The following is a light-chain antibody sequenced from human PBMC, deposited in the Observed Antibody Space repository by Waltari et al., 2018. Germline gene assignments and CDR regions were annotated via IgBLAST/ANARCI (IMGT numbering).Light chain of an antibody. CDR2: RNN. CDR1: TSNIGRNY. J-gene: IGLJ3*02. Sequence: QSVLTQPPSASGTPGQRVTIPCSGSTSNIGRNYGYWYQQFPGTAPKLLVYRNNERPSGVPDRISGSKSGTSASLAISGLRSEDEADYYCATWDGSLTAWVFGGGTKVTVL. CDR3: ATWDGSLTAWV. V-gene: IGLV1-47*01.